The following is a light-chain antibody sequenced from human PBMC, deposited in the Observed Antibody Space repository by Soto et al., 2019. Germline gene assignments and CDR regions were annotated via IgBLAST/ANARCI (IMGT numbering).Light chain of an antibody. V-gene: IGLV2-14*01. J-gene: IGLJ2*01. CDR1: SSDVGGYNY. CDR3: SSYTSSSTV. CDR2: EVS. Sequence: QSALTQPASVSGSPGQSITISCTGTSSDVGGYNYVSWYQQHPGKAPKLMIYEVSNRPSGVSNRVSGSKSGNTASLTISGLQAEDEADYCCSSYTSSSTVFGGGTKLTVL.